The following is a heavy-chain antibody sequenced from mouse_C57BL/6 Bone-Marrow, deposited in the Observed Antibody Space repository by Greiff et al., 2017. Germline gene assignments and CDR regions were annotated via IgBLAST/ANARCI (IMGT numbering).Heavy chain of an antibody. Sequence: VKLMESGAELVRPGTSVKMSCKASGYTFTNYWIGWAKQRPGHGLEWIGDIYPGGGYTNYNEKFKGKATLTADKSSSTAYMQFSSLTSEDSAIYYCAREGLYYDYAYWGQGTLVTVSA. V-gene: IGHV1-63*01. J-gene: IGHJ3*01. CDR2: IYPGGGYT. CDR3: AREGLYYDYAY. CDR1: GYTFTNYW. D-gene: IGHD2-4*01.